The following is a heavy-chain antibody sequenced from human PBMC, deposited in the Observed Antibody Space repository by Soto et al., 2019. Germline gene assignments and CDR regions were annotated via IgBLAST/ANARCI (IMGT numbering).Heavy chain of an antibody. D-gene: IGHD5-12*01. CDR3: ARDKDRLQLGGNYYYILDV. CDR2: IMPVFPTP. J-gene: IGHJ6*02. V-gene: IGHV1-69*12. Sequence: VQLEQSGPEVKKPGSSVKVSCKASGGTFSTSALSWVRQAPGQGLEWMGGIMPVFPTPDYAQKFQGRVTITAAESPSTAYMELGGLTYDATAVYYCARDKDRLQLGGNYYYILDVWGQGTAVTVSS. CDR1: GGTFSTSA.